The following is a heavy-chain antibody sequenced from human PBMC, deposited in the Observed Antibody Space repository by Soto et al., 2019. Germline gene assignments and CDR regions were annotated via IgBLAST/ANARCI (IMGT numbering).Heavy chain of an antibody. CDR1: GFTFDDYA. D-gene: IGHD6-25*01. CDR2: ISWNSGSI. CDR3: AKGGHHLSERRGY. V-gene: IGHV3-9*01. J-gene: IGHJ4*02. Sequence: GGSLRLSCAASGFTFDDYAMHWVRQAPGKGLEWVSGISWNSGSIGYADSVKGRFTISRDNAKNSLYLQMNSLRAEDTALYYFAKGGHHLSERRGYSAQGTLVPVSS.